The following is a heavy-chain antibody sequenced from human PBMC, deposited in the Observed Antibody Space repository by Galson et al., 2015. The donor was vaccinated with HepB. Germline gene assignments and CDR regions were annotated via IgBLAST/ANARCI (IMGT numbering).Heavy chain of an antibody. Sequence: SLRLSCAVSGFTVSDNHVSWVRQAPGKGLEWVSVINNGGSTYYADSVRGRFTISRDNFKNTIYLQMNSLRAEDTAVYYCIGYGGNSGRWGQGTLVTVSS. D-gene: IGHD4-23*01. V-gene: IGHV3-53*01. CDR3: IGYGGNSGR. CDR2: INNGGST. J-gene: IGHJ4*02. CDR1: GFTVSDNH.